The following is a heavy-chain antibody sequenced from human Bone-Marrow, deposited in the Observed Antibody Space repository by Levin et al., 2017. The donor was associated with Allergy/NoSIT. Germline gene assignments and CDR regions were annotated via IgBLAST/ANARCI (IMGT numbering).Heavy chain of an antibody. J-gene: IGHJ6*02. CDR2: IYPGDSDT. Sequence: IPRKGLEWVGIIYPGDSDTRYSPSFRGQVTISADKSISTAYLQWDSLKASDTATYYCARHYTLDVWGQGTTVTVSS. CDR3: ARHYTLDV. V-gene: IGHV5-51*01.